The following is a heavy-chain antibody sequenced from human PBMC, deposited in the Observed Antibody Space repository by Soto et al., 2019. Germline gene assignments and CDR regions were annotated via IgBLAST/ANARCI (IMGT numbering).Heavy chain of an antibody. CDR1: GFTFNSYW. J-gene: IGHJ5*02. CDR3: ARGWGLDP. V-gene: IGHV3-7*04. Sequence: EVQLVESGGGLVQPGGSLRLSCAASGFTFNSYWMTWVRQAPGKGLEWVANIKQDGSEKYYVDSVKGRFTISRDNAKNSLYLQMNSLGAAGTEVYYCARGWGLDPWGQGTLVTVSS. CDR2: IKQDGSEK. D-gene: IGHD1-26*01.